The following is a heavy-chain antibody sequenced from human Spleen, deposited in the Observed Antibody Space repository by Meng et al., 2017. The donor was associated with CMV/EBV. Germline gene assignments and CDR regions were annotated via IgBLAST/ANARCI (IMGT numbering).Heavy chain of an antibody. CDR3: ARDESDFWSGYQGTPFDY. CDR2: IYYSGST. D-gene: IGHD3-3*01. V-gene: IGHV4-39*07. CDR1: GGSISSSSYY. J-gene: IGHJ4*02. Sequence: QVQLQESGPGLLKPSQTLSLTCTVSGGSISSSSYYWGWIRQPPGKGLEWIGSIYYSGSTYYNPSLKSRVTISVDTSKNQFSLKLSSVTAADTAVYYCARDESDFWSGYQGTPFDYWGQGTLVTVSS.